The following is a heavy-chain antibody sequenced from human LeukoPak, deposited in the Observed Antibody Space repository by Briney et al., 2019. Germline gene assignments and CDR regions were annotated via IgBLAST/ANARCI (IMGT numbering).Heavy chain of an antibody. Sequence: PGGSLGLSCAASGFTFSNYGMHWVRQAPGKGLEWVAFLRRDGSDKYYADSVKGLFTISRDNSKNTVYLQMNSLRPEDTAVYYCAKDHSQNFDYWGQGTLVTVSS. D-gene: IGHD5-18*01. V-gene: IGHV3-30*02. CDR3: AKDHSQNFDY. J-gene: IGHJ4*02. CDR2: LRRDGSDK. CDR1: GFTFSNYG.